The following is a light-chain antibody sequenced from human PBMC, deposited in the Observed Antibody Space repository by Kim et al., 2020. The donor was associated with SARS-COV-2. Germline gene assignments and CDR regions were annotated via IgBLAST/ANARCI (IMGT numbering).Light chain of an antibody. Sequence: QTVVTQEPSFSVSPGGTVTLTCGLRSGSISTSHSPSWYQQTPGQAPRTLVYSTHSRASGVPGRFSGSILGNKAALTITGAQADDESGYYCAVYMGGGRWEFGGGTQLTVL. V-gene: IGLV8-61*01. CDR1: SGSISTSHS. J-gene: IGLJ3*02. CDR2: STH. CDR3: AVYMGGGRWE.